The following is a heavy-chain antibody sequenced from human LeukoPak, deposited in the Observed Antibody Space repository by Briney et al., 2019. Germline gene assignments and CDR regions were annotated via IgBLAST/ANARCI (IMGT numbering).Heavy chain of an antibody. Sequence: PGGSLRVSCAASGFMFNSYSRMWGRQAPGKGVEWIAYISIVVVSFHHADSINGRFTISRDNAKNSVYLQMNSVRDDDMAVYYCARVGVGNWGSSLDYWGPGIRVTVSS. CDR2: ISIVVVSF. CDR1: GFMFNSYS. CDR3: ARVGVGNWGSSLDY. J-gene: IGHJ4*02. V-gene: IGHV3-48*02. D-gene: IGHD3-16*01.